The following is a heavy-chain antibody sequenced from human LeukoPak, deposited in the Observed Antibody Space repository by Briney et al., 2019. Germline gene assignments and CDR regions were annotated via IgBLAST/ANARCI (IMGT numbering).Heavy chain of an antibody. J-gene: IGHJ4*02. CDR2: IRYDGSNK. CDR3: AKDTSSGWYEGFDY. D-gene: IGHD6-19*01. V-gene: IGHV3-30*02. CDR1: GFTLSSYG. Sequence: GGSLRLSCSAAGFTLSSYGMHWVRQAPGKGLGWVAFIRYDGSNKYYAGSVKGRFTISRDNSKNTLYLQMNSLRAEDTAVYYCAKDTSSGWYEGFDYWGQGTLVTVSS.